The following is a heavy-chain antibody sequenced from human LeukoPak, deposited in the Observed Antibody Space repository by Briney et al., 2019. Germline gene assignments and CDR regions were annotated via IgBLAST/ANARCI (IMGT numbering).Heavy chain of an antibody. CDR3: ARDLPLVVITRGYAFDI. CDR2: ISYDGSNK. Sequence: PGGSLRLSCAASGFTFSSYAMHWVRQAPGKGLEWVAGISYDGSNKYYADSVKGRFTISRDNSKNTLYLQMNSLRAEDTAVYYCARDLPLVVITRGYAFDIWGQGTMVTVSS. J-gene: IGHJ3*02. V-gene: IGHV3-30-3*01. D-gene: IGHD3-22*01. CDR1: GFTFSSYA.